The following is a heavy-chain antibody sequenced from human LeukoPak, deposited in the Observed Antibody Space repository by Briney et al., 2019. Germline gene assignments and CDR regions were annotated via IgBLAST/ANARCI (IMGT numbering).Heavy chain of an antibody. V-gene: IGHV1-24*01. D-gene: IGHD2-2*01. CDR3: AGGVEVPNDAFDI. Sequence: GASVKVSCKVCEYTLTELSMHWVRQAPGKGLEWMGGFDPEDGETIYAQKLQGRVTMTEDTSTDTAYMELSSLRSEDTAVYYCAGGVEVPNDAFDIWGQGTMVTVSS. CDR2: FDPEDGET. J-gene: IGHJ3*02. CDR1: EYTLTELS.